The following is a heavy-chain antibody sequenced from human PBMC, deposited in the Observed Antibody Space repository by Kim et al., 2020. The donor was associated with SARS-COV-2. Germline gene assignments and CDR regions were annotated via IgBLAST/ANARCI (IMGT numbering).Heavy chain of an antibody. D-gene: IGHD4-17*01. CDR3: ARLLAAEDNNYGNDDY. CDR1: RGTFTSYA. J-gene: IGHJ4*02. V-gene: IGHV1-69*04. CDR2: FVPNSDKT. Sequence: SVKVSCKASRGTFTSYAISWVRQAPGQGLEWMGRFVPNSDKTNYAQRFQGRVTITADKSTNIAYMELSSLKPEDTAVYFCARLLAAEDNNYGNDDYWGQGTLVTVSS.